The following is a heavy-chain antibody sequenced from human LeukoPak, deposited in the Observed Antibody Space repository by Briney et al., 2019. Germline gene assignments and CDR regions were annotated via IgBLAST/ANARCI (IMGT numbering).Heavy chain of an antibody. CDR2: IYYGRTT. D-gene: IGHD3-9*01. V-gene: IGHV4-39*01. CDR1: AVSISSSSHH. CDR3: ASLTNYYDILTGYYNMDV. J-gene: IGHJ6*02. Sequence: SETLSLTCTVSAVSISSSSHHWGWIRQSPGKGLEWIGSIYYGRTTYYNPSLNSRVTISVVTSKNQFSLKLSSVTAADTAVYYCASLTNYYDILTGYYNMDVWGQGTTVTVSS.